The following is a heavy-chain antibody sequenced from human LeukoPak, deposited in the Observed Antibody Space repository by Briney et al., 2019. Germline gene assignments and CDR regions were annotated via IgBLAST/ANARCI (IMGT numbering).Heavy chain of an antibody. CDR1: ALTFSSNG. D-gene: IGHD4-17*01. V-gene: IGHV3-30*18. CDR2: ISSDGPNT. CDR3: AKGRDPPPVTRERLPTLDY. J-gene: IGHJ4*02. Sequence: PGRSLRLSCAAPALTFSSNGMGWPRPAPGKGLDWGIAISSDGPNTYYAASVKGPFTISSASSKNTVYLQMNSLRAEDTAVYYCAKGRDPPPVTRERLPTLDYWGQGTLVTVSS.